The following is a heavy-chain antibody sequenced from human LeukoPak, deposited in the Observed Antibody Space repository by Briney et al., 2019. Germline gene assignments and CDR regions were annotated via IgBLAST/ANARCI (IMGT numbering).Heavy chain of an antibody. Sequence: SGGSLRLSCAASGFTFSSYWMHWVRQAPGKGLVWVSHIKTDGSSTNYAESVKGRFTISRDNAKNTVYLQMNSLRAEDTAVYYCARDLGGGAVAEAFDIWGQGTMVTVSS. D-gene: IGHD6-19*01. CDR1: GFTFSSYW. V-gene: IGHV3-74*01. J-gene: IGHJ3*02. CDR3: ARDLGGGAVAEAFDI. CDR2: IKTDGSST.